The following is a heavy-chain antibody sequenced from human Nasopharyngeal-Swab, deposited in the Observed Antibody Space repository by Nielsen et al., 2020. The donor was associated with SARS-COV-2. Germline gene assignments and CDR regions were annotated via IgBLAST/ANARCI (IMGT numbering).Heavy chain of an antibody. CDR3: ARASQEMATTHYFDY. CDR2: IIPLFGTA. V-gene: IGHV1-69*06. D-gene: IGHD5-24*01. CDR1: GCTFSSYA. Sequence: SVKVSCKASGCTFSSYAISWVRQAPGQGLEWMGGIIPLFGTANYAQKFQGRVTITADKSTSTAYMELSSLRSEDTAVYYCARASQEMATTHYFDYWGQGTLVTVSS. J-gene: IGHJ4*02.